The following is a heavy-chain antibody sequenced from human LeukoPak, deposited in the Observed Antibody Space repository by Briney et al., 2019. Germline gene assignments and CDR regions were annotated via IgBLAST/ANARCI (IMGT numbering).Heavy chain of an antibody. CDR2: IRSKANSYAT. V-gene: IGHV3-73*01. J-gene: IGHJ4*02. D-gene: IGHD1-26*01. Sequence: GGSLRLSCAASGFTFSGSAMHWVRQASGKGLEWVGRIRSKANSYATAYAASVKGRFTISRDDSKNTAYLQMNSLKTEDTAVYYCTRLPQVGATGDWGQGTLVTVSS. CDR1: GFTFSGSA. CDR3: TRLPQVGATGD.